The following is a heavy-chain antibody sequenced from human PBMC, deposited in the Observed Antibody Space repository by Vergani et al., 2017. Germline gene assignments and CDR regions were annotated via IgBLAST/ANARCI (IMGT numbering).Heavy chain of an antibody. D-gene: IGHD2-2*01. J-gene: IGHJ3*02. Sequence: QVQLQESGPGLVKPSQTLSLTCTVSGGSISSGSFYWSWIRQPAGKGLGWIGRIYTSGSTNYNPSLKSRVTISVDTSKNQFSLKLSSVTAADTAVYYCARVDPYCRSTSCYDAFDIWGEGRMVTVSS. CDR2: IYTSGST. V-gene: IGHV4-61*02. CDR3: ARVDPYCRSTSCYDAFDI. CDR1: GGSISSGSFY.